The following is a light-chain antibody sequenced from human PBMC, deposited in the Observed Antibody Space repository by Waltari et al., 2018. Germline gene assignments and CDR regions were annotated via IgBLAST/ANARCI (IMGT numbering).Light chain of an antibody. CDR2: SDS. CDR3: QLWDSGTDHWV. CDR1: NIGSKI. J-gene: IGLJ3*02. Sequence: SYVLTQPPSVSVAPGQTATMTCGGTNIGSKIVHWHQQKPGQTPKLVIYSDSDRPSGIPERFSGSNSGNTATLTTSRVEAGDEADYYCQLWDSGTDHWVFGGGTKLTVL. V-gene: IGLV3-21*01.